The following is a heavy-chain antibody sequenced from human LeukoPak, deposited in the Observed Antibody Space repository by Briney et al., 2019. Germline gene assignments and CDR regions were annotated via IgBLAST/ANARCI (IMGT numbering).Heavy chain of an antibody. Sequence: ASVKVSCKASGYTFTSYDINWVRQATGQGLEWMGWISAYNGNTNYAQKLQGRVTMTTDTSTSTAYMELRSLRSDDTAVYYCARVAVAGTIDYWGQGTLVTVSS. V-gene: IGHV1-18*01. D-gene: IGHD6-19*01. CDR3: ARVAVAGTIDY. CDR1: GYTFTSYD. J-gene: IGHJ4*02. CDR2: ISAYNGNT.